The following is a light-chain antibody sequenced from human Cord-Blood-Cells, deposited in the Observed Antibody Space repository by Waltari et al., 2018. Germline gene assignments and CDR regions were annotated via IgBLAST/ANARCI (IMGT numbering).Light chain of an antibody. CDR3: QQYYSYPPLT. CDR2: AAD. J-gene: IGKJ4*01. V-gene: IGKV1-8*01. CDR1: QGISSY. Sequence: AIRMTQSPSSFSASTGDRVTITCRASQGISSYLAWYQQKPGKAPKLLIYAADTLQSGVPSRFSGSGSGTDFTLTISCLQSEDFATYYCQQYYSYPPLTFGGGTKVEIK.